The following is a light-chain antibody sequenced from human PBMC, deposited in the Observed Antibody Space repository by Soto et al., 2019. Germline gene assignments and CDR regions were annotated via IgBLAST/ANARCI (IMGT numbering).Light chain of an antibody. CDR2: GNS. CDR1: SSNIGFNA. CDR3: AAWDDGLSGVV. V-gene: IGLV1-47*02. J-gene: IGLJ3*02. Sequence: QPVLTQPPSASGTPGQRVTLSCSGGSSNIGFNAVNWYQQLPGAAPKLLMHGNSQRPSGVPERFSGSKSGTSASLAIIGLRTEDEADYYCAAWDDGLSGVVFGGGTKLTVL.